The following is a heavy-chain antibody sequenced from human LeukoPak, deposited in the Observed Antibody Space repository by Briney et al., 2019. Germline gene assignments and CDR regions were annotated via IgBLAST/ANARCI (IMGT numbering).Heavy chain of an antibody. D-gene: IGHD6-13*01. CDR1: GYTFTGHY. CDR2: INPKSGDT. Sequence: ASVKVSCKASGYTFTGHYMHWVRQAPGQGLEWMGWINPKSGDTNYPQKFQGRVTMTRDTSISTVYMELSRLKSDDTALYYCARDSGSTWYNNWFDPWGQGTLVTVSS. V-gene: IGHV1-2*02. J-gene: IGHJ5*02. CDR3: ARDSGSTWYNNWFDP.